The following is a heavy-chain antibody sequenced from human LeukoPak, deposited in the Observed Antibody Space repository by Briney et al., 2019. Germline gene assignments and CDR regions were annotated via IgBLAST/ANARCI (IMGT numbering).Heavy chain of an antibody. CDR3: ARDSTPVLRFLEWLPAYYYYYGMDV. Sequence: SQTLSLTCTVSGGSISSGSYYWSWIRQPAGKGLGWIVRIYTSGRTNYNPSLKSRVTISVDTSKNQFSLKLSSVTAADTAVYYCARDSTPVLRFLEWLPAYYYYYGMDVWGQGTTVTVSS. V-gene: IGHV4-61*02. CDR1: GGSISSGSYY. J-gene: IGHJ6*02. CDR2: IYTSGRT. D-gene: IGHD3-3*01.